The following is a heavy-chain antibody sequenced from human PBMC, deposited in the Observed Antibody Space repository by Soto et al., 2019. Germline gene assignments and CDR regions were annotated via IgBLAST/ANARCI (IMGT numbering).Heavy chain of an antibody. V-gene: IGHV1-18*01. D-gene: IGHD3-9*01. CDR2: ISTYNGNT. CDR1: GYTFTSYG. CDR3: ARDGYYDILTPLYYFDY. Sequence: ASVKVSCKASGYTFTSYGISWVRQAPGQGLEWMGWISTYNGNTNYAQKLQGRVTMTTDTSTSTAYMGLRSLGSDDTAVYYCARDGYYDILTPLYYFDYWGQGTLVTVSS. J-gene: IGHJ4*02.